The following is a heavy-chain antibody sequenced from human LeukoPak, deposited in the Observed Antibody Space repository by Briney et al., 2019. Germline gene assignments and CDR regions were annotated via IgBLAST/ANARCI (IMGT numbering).Heavy chain of an antibody. V-gene: IGHV1-24*01. D-gene: IGHD3-10*01. CDR2: FDPEDGET. J-gene: IGHJ5*02. Sequence: ASVKVSCKVSGYTLTELSMHWVRQAPGKGLEWMGGFDPEDGETIYAQKFQGRVTMTEDTSTDTAYMELSRLRSEDTAVYYCATLMVRGVIRLNWFDPWGQGTLVTVSS. CDR3: ATLMVRGVIRLNWFDP. CDR1: GYTLTELS.